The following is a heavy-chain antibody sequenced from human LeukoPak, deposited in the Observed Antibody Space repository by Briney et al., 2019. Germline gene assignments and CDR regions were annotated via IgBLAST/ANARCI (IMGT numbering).Heavy chain of an antibody. J-gene: IGHJ4*02. CDR1: GFTFSSYA. CDR3: AKVLLWFGEYDN. CDR2: ISGSGDST. Sequence: GGSLRLSCAASGFTFSSYAMSWVRQAPGKGLEWVSAISGSGDSTYYADSVKGRFTISRDNSKITLYLQMNSLRAEDTAVYYCAKVLLWFGEYDNWGQGPLVSVSS. D-gene: IGHD3-10*01. V-gene: IGHV3-23*01.